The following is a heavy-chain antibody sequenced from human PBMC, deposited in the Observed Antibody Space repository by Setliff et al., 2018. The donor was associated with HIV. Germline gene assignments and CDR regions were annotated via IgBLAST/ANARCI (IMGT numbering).Heavy chain of an antibody. D-gene: IGHD4-17*01. J-gene: IGHJ4*02. Sequence: SETLSLTCAVSGFSISSGFFWGWVRQPPGKGLEWIGSIYQSGTTYYNPALKSRATISVDTSKNQFSLRLTSVTAADTAVYFCARVETTVTSRLDYWGQGTLVTVS. V-gene: IGHV4-38-2*01. CDR2: IYQSGTT. CDR1: GFSISSGFF. CDR3: ARVETTVTSRLDY.